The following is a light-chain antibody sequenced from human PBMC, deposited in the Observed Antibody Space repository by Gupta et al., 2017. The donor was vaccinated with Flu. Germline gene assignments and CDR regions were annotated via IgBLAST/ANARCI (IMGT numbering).Light chain of an antibody. V-gene: IGKV3-20*01. CDR3: QQYGNSPRT. CDR1: QSVSSDY. Sequence: ETVLTQSPGTLSLSPGERATLSCRASQSVSSDYLAWYQQKPGQAPRLLIYGASSRATGIPDRFSGSGYGTDFTLTISSLELEDFAVYYCQQYGNSPRTFGQGTKVEIK. CDR2: GAS. J-gene: IGKJ1*01.